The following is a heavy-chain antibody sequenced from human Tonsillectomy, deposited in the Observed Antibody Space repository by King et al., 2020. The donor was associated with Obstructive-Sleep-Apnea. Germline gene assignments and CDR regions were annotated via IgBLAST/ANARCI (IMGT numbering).Heavy chain of an antibody. Sequence: VQLQESGPGLVKPSETLSLTCTVSGGSISGYYWSWIRQPAGKGLEWIGRIYTSESTNYSPSLKSRLTMSVDTSKNQFSLKLSSVTAADTAVYYCAREWASLVRGITENFYFYGMDVWGQGTTVTVSS. CDR1: GGSISGYY. CDR3: AREWASLVRGITENFYFYGMDV. D-gene: IGHD3-10*01. V-gene: IGHV4-4*07. CDR2: IYTSEST. J-gene: IGHJ6*02.